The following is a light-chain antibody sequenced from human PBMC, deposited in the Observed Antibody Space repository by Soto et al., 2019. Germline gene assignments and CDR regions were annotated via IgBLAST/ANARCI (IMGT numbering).Light chain of an antibody. CDR3: AAWDDSLSGYV. Sequence: QSVLTQPPSASGTNGQRVKISCSGGSSNIGSHYVYWSHQHPGTPPKPPIYSNDQRPSGVPDRFSGAMSGTAASLAISGLRSEDEADYYCAAWDDSLSGYVFGTGTKVTVL. CDR1: SSNIGSHY. V-gene: IGLV1-47*02. CDR2: SND. J-gene: IGLJ1*01.